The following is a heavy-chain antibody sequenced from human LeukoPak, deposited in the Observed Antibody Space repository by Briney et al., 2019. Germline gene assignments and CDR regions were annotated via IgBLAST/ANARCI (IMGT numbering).Heavy chain of an antibody. J-gene: IGHJ5*02. CDR2: IKRKTEGGAT. CDR1: GFTFSNAW. Sequence: GGSLRLSCAASGFTFSNAWMSWVRQAPGKGLEWVGRIKRKTEGGATDYAAPVKGRFTISRDDSENTLYLQMNSLKIEDTAVYYCTTGWLDPWGQGTLVTVSS. CDR3: TTGWLDP. V-gene: IGHV3-15*01.